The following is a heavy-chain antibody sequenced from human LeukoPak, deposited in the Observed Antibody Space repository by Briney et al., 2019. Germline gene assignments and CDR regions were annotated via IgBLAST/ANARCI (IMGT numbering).Heavy chain of an antibody. V-gene: IGHV4-61*02. CDR3: ARASGQGTHHWAARLAFDY. CDR2: IYTSGST. CDR1: GGSISSGSYY. J-gene: IGHJ4*02. Sequence: PSQTLSLTCTVSGGSISSGSYYWSWIRQPAGKGLEWIGRIYTSGSTNYNPSLKSRVTISVDTSKNQFSLKLSSVTPEDTAVYYCARASGQGTHHWAARLAFDYWGQGTLVTVSS. D-gene: IGHD6-6*01.